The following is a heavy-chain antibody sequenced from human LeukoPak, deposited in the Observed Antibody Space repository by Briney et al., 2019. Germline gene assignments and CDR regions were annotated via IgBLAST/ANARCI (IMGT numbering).Heavy chain of an antibody. CDR2: ISYDGSNK. Sequence: GGSPRLSCAASGFTFSSYGMHWVRQAPGKGLEGVAVISYDGSNKYYADSVKGRFTISRDNSKNTLYLQMNSLRAEDPAVYYCAKGEYDYVWGSYRYWSGDFDAFDIWGQGTMVTVSS. CDR1: GFTFSSYG. J-gene: IGHJ3*02. CDR3: AKGEYDYVWGSYRYWSGDFDAFDI. V-gene: IGHV3-30*18. D-gene: IGHD3-16*02.